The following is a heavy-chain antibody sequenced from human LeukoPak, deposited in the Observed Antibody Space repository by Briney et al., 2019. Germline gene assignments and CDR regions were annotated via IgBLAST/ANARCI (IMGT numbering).Heavy chain of an antibody. V-gene: IGHV4-59*01. J-gene: IGHJ4*02. CDR3: ATLGSFDY. Sequence: PSVTLSLTCTVSGVSISSYYWSWIRQPPGKGLEWIGYRYYRGSTNYNPSLKSRVTISVDTSKNQFSLKLSSVTAADTAVYYCATLGSFDYWGQGTLVTVSS. CDR1: GVSISSYY. D-gene: IGHD7-27*01. CDR2: RYYRGST.